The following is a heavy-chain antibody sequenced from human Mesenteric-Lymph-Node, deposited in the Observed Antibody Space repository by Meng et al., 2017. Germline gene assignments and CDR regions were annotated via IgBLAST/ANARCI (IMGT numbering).Heavy chain of an antibody. CDR2: INLNSGGT. CDR3: AAFYYESSGYFRADY. V-gene: IGHV1-2*06. CDR1: GYTFTVYY. Sequence: QVQLVQSGAEVKKPGASVKVSCQASGYTFTVYYIHWVRQAPGQGLEWMGRINLNSGGTNYAQKFQGRVTMTWDTSISAAQMELSSLRSDDTAVYYCAAFYYESSGYFRADYWGQGILVTVSS. J-gene: IGHJ4*02. D-gene: IGHD3-22*01.